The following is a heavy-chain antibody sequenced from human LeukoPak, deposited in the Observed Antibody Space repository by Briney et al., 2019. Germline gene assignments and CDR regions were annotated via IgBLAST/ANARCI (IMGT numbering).Heavy chain of an antibody. CDR2: IWYDGSNK. V-gene: IGHV3-33*08. CDR1: GFTFSHYP. CDR3: ARDLGGEVVPAAPIQYWFDP. J-gene: IGHJ5*02. Sequence: GRSLRLSCAASGFTFSHYPMHWVRQAPGKGLEWVAVIWYDGSNKYYADSVKGRFTISRDNSKNTLYLQMNSLRAEDTAVYYCARDLGGEVVPAAPIQYWFDPWGQGTLVTVSS. D-gene: IGHD2-2*01.